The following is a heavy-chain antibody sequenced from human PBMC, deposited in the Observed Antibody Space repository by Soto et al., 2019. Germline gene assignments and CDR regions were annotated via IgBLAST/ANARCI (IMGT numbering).Heavy chain of an antibody. CDR1: GGTFSSYA. J-gene: IGHJ4*02. CDR3: ARVGDAPYYYDSSGYLDY. V-gene: IGHV1-69*01. CDR2: IIPIFGTA. D-gene: IGHD3-22*01. Sequence: QVQLVQSGAEVKKPGSSVKVSCKASGGTFSSYAISWVRQAPGQGLVWMGGIIPIFGTANYAQKFQGRVTITADESTSTAYMELSSLRSEDTAVYYCARVGDAPYYYDSSGYLDYWGQGTLVTVSS.